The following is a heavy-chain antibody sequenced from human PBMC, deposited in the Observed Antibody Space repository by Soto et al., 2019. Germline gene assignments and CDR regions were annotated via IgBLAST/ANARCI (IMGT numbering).Heavy chain of an antibody. J-gene: IGHJ4*02. CDR2: GSYSGTT. V-gene: IGHV4-61*01. D-gene: IGHD4-17*01. Sequence: QVQLQESGPGLVKPSETLSLTCTVSGVSVSSGSFYWAWIRQPPGKGLEWIGFGSYSGTTNYKPSLKGRVTISVDTSRSQISLKVSSLTAADTAVYYCARGATVTQYDYWAREPWSPSPQ. CDR1: GVSVSSGSFY. CDR3: ARGATVTQYDY.